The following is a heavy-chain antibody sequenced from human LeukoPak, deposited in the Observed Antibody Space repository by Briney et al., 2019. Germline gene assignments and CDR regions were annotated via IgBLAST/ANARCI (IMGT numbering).Heavy chain of an antibody. CDR1: GGSISSYY. V-gene: IGHV4-59*01. Sequence: SETLSLTCTVSGGSISSYYWHWIRQPPGKGLEWIGYLYYSGNTYYNPSLKSRVTMSVDTPKNQFSLKLSSVTAADTAVYFCARAAYCGGDCYYYFDYWGQGTLVTVSS. CDR3: ARAAYCGGDCYYYFDY. CDR2: LYYSGNT. D-gene: IGHD2-21*02. J-gene: IGHJ4*02.